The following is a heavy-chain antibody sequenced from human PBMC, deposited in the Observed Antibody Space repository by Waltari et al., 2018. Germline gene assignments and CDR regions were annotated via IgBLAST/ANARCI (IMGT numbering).Heavy chain of an antibody. D-gene: IGHD4-17*01. Sequence: QVQLQESGPGLVKPSQTLSLTCTVSGGSISSGGYYWRWIRQHPGKGLEWIGYIYYSGSTYYNPSLKSRVTISVDTSKNQFSLKLSSVTAADTAVYYCARGSTTVTTANAFDIWGQGTMVTVSS. CDR1: GGSISSGGYY. CDR3: ARGSTTVTTANAFDI. J-gene: IGHJ3*02. V-gene: IGHV4-31*03. CDR2: IYYSGST.